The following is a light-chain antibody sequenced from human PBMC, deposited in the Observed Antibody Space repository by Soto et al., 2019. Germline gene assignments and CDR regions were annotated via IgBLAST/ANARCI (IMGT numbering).Light chain of an antibody. CDR3: QQYYTYSALT. CDR1: QAISTW. Sequence: DIQMTQSPSTLSASVGDRVTITCRASQAISTWVAWYQQKSGKAPKLLIYDVSSLESWVPSRFRGSGSGTEVTLTISSLQPDDVATYSCQQYYTYSALTFGGGTKVEIK. V-gene: IGKV1-5*01. J-gene: IGKJ4*01. CDR2: DVS.